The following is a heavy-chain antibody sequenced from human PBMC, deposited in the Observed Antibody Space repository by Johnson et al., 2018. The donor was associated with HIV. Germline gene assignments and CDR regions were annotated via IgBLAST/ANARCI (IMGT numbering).Heavy chain of an antibody. CDR3: TTDYHVVFGGFDI. CDR1: GLSFNNAW. Sequence: VQLVESGGGLVKPGGSLRLSCAASGLSFNNAWMSWVRQAPGKRPEWVGRIKAKPDGGTTDYAAPVKGRFSISRDDSKNMVYLQMNSLKTEDTAVYYCTTDYHVVFGGFDIWGQGTMVTVSS. D-gene: IGHD4-23*01. J-gene: IGHJ3*02. CDR2: IKAKPDGGTT. V-gene: IGHV3-15*01.